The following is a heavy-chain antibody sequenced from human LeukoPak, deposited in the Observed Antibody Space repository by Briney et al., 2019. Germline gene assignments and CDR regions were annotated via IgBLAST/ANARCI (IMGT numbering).Heavy chain of an antibody. J-gene: IGHJ6*02. V-gene: IGHV4-34*01. D-gene: IGHD2/OR15-2a*01. CDR2: INHSGST. Sequence: PSETLSLTCAVYGRSFSGYYWSWIRQPPGKGLEWIGEINHSGSTNYNPSLKSRVTISVDTSKNQFSLKLSSVTAADTAVYYCARTKVSYYYGMDVWGQGTTVTVSS. CDR3: ARTKVSYYYGMDV. CDR1: GRSFSGYY.